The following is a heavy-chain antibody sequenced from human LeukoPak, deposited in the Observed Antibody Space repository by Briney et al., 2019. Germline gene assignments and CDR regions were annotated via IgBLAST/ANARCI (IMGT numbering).Heavy chain of an antibody. CDR1: GFTFSSYE. V-gene: IGHV3-48*03. CDR2: ISSSGSTI. CDR3: ARRGYCTNGVCYSLDY. Sequence: GGSLRLSCAASGFTFSSYEMNWVRQAPGKGLEWVSYISSSGSTIYYAGSVKGRFTISRDNAKNSLYLQMNSLRAEDTAVYYCARRGYCTNGVCYSLDYWGQGTLVTVSS. D-gene: IGHD2-8*01. J-gene: IGHJ4*02.